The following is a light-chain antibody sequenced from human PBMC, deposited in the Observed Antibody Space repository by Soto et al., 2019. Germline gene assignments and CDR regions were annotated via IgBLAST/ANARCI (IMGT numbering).Light chain of an antibody. V-gene: IGLV1-40*01. J-gene: IGLJ2*01. CDR2: DNR. CDR3: QSYDSSLSVAV. Sequence: QSVLTQPPSVSGAPGQRVTISCTGSSSNIGAGYDVHWYQQLPGTAPKLLIYDNRNRPSGVPDRFSGSKSGTSASLAITGLQAEDEADYYCQSYDSSLSVAVFGGGTKLTV. CDR1: SSNIGAGYD.